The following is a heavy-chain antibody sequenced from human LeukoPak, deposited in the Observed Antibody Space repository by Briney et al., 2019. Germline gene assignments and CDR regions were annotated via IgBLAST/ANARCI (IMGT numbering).Heavy chain of an antibody. CDR3: ARDPTLGDSTDAFDI. D-gene: IGHD2-2*01. CDR2: INSDGSST. J-gene: IGHJ3*02. CDR1: GFTFSSYW. V-gene: IGHV3-74*01. Sequence: GGSLRLSCAASGFTFSSYWMHWVRQAPGKGLVWVSRINSDGSSTSYADSVKGRFTISRDNAKNTLYLQMNSLRAEDTAVYYCARDPTLGDSTDAFDIWGQGTMVTVSS.